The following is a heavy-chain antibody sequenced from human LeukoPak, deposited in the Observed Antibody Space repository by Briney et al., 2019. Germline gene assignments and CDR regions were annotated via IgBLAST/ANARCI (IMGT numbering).Heavy chain of an antibody. J-gene: IGHJ3*02. Sequence: GRSLRLSCAASGFTFSSYDMHWVRQAPGKGLEWVAVIWYDGSNKYYADSVKGRFTISRDNSKNTLYLQMNSLRAEDTAVYYCARDSPFDDSSGVGNAFDIWGQGTMVTVSS. CDR3: ARDSPFDDSSGVGNAFDI. CDR1: GFTFSSYD. CDR2: IWYDGSNK. D-gene: IGHD3-22*01. V-gene: IGHV3-33*01.